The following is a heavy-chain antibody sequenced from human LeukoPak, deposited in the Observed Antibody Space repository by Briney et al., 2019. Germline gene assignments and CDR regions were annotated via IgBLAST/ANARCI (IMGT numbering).Heavy chain of an antibody. Sequence: ASVKVSCKASGYSLATFGLNWVRQAPGQGLEWMGITNPSGGSTSYAQKFQGRVTMTRDTSTSTVYMELSSLRSEDTAVYYCARGLSGYYGSCFQHWGQGTLVTVSS. CDR3: ARGLSGYYGSCFQH. J-gene: IGHJ1*01. CDR1: GYSLATFG. CDR2: TNPSGGST. V-gene: IGHV1-46*01. D-gene: IGHD3-22*01.